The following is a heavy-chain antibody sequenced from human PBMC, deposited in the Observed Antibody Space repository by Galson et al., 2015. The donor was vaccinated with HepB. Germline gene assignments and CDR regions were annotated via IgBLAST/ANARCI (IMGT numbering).Heavy chain of an antibody. D-gene: IGHD4-17*01. Sequence: SLRLSCAASGFTFSSYGMNWVRQAPGKGLEWVSYISSSSSTIYYADSVKGRFTISRDNAKNSLYLQMNSLRAEDTAVYYCARDRRPYGDYVASNWFDPWGQGTLVTVSS. V-gene: IGHV3-48*01. CDR2: ISSSSSTI. CDR3: ARDRRPYGDYVASNWFDP. CDR1: GFTFSSYG. J-gene: IGHJ5*02.